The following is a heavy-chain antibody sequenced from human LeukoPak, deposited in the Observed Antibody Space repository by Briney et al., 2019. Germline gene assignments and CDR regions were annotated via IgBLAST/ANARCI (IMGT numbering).Heavy chain of an antibody. J-gene: IGHJ4*02. V-gene: IGHV3-53*01. CDR3: ARDLDYFDSSGSHRRRNYFDY. CDR2: IPSDGST. D-gene: IGHD3-22*01. CDR1: GLTVSTNY. Sequence: SGGSLRLSCAASGLTVSTNYMTWVRQAPGKGLEWVSIIPSDGSTYYADSVKGRFTISRDNYKNTLYLQMNSLRGEDTAMYYCARDLDYFDSSGSHRRRNYFDYWGQGTLVTVSS.